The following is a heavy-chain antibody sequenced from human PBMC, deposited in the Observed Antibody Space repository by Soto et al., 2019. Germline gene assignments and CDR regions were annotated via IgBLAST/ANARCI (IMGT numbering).Heavy chain of an antibody. CDR2: ISTSGNV. Sequence: TLSLTCTVSGGSISRHYWSWIRQPAGKGLEWIGRISTSGNVVSKSSLRSRLTMSVDTSKNQFSLRLTSVTAADTAVYYCARDNNDFWSLYPLAFDYWGQGALVTVSS. J-gene: IGHJ4*02. CDR1: GGSISRHY. V-gene: IGHV4-4*07. CDR3: ARDNNDFWSLYPLAFDY. D-gene: IGHD3-3*01.